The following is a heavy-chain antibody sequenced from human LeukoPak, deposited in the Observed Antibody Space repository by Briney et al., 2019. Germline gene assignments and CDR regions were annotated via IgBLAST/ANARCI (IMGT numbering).Heavy chain of an antibody. J-gene: IGHJ2*01. Sequence: GESLKISCKGSGYRFTSYWIGWVRQMPGKGLEWMGFIYPGDSDTRYSPSFQGQVTISADKSISTAYLQWSSLKASDTAMYYCARHHSGSYYYDWYFDLWGRGTLVTVSS. D-gene: IGHD1-26*01. CDR1: GYRFTSYW. V-gene: IGHV5-51*01. CDR2: IYPGDSDT. CDR3: ARHHSGSYYYDWYFDL.